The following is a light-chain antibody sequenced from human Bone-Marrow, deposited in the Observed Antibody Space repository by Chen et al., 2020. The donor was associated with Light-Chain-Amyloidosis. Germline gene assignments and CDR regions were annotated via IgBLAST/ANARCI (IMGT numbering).Light chain of an antibody. CDR3: QVWDRSSDRPV. J-gene: IGLJ3*02. Sequence: SYVLTQPSSVSVAPGQTATIDCGGNNIGSTSVHWYQQTPGQAPLLVVYDDSDRPSGIPKRLSGSNSGNTATLTISRVEAGDEADYYCQVWDRSSDRPVFGGGTKLTVL. CDR2: DDS. CDR1: NIGSTS. V-gene: IGLV3-21*02.